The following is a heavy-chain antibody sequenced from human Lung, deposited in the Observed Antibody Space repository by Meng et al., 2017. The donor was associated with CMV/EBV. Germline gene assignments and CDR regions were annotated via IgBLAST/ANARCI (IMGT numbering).Heavy chain of an antibody. D-gene: IGHD3-22*01. CDR3: ARAADLYDYYDSSGYYGY. CDR2: INSDGSST. V-gene: IGHV3-74*01. CDR1: GFTFSSYW. Sequence: GGSLRLSXAASGFTFSSYWMHWVCQAPGKGLVWVSRINSDGSSTSYADSAKGRFTISRDNAKNTLYLQMNSLRAEDTAVYYCARAADLYDYYDSSGYYGYWGQRTLVTVSS. J-gene: IGHJ4*02.